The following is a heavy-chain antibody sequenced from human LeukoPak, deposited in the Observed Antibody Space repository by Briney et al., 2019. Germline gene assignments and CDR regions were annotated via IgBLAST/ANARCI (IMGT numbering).Heavy chain of an antibody. J-gene: IGHJ4*02. CDR1: GYTFTGYY. CDR2: INPNSGGT. Sequence: ASVTVSCTAAGYTFTGYYMHWVRQAPGQGLEWMGWINPNSGGTNYAQKFQGRVTMTRDTSISTAYMELSRLRSDDTAVYYCARNTDRCSGGSCYSGLDYWGQGTLVTVSS. V-gene: IGHV1-2*02. D-gene: IGHD2-15*01. CDR3: ARNTDRCSGGSCYSGLDY.